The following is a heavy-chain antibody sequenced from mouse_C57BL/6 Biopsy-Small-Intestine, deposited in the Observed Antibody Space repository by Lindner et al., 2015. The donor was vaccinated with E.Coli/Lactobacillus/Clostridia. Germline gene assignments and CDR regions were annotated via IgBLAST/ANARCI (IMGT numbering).Heavy chain of an antibody. Sequence: VQLQESGAELARPGASVKLSCKASGYTFTNYGITWVKQRTGQGLEWTGEIYPRSGNTYYNEKFKGRATLTADKSSSTAYMELRSPTSEDSAVYFCARSYYGSSYPYAMDYWGRGTSVTVSS. V-gene: IGHV1-81*01. CDR2: IYPRSGNT. J-gene: IGHJ4*01. CDR3: ARSYYGSSYPYAMDY. D-gene: IGHD1-1*01. CDR1: GYTFTNYG.